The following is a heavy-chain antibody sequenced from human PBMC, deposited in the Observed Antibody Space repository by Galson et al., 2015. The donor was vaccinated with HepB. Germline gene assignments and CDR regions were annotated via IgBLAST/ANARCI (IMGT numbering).Heavy chain of an antibody. CDR1: GFTFSSYA. Sequence: SLRLSCAASGFTFSSYAMHWVRQAPGKGLEWVAVISYDGSNKYYADSVKGRFTISRDNSKNTLYLQMNSLRAEDTAVYYCARGTVEYSSSLIAAATTPDAFDIWGQGTMVTVSS. V-gene: IGHV3-30-3*01. CDR2: ISYDGSNK. J-gene: IGHJ3*02. CDR3: ARGTVEYSSSLIAAATTPDAFDI. D-gene: IGHD6-6*01.